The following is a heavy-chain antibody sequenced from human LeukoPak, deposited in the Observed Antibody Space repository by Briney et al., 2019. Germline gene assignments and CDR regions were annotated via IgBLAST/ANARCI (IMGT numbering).Heavy chain of an antibody. CDR2: IYPGDSDT. D-gene: IGHD2-2*01. CDR1: GYSFTSYW. J-gene: IGHJ3*02. Sequence: GESLKISCKGSGYSFTSYWNGWVRQMPGKGLEWMGIIYPGDSDTRYSPSFQGQVTISADKSISTAYLQWSSLKASDTAMYYCARHRAPHCSSTSCLIDAFDIWGQGTMVTVSS. V-gene: IGHV5-51*01. CDR3: ARHRAPHCSSTSCLIDAFDI.